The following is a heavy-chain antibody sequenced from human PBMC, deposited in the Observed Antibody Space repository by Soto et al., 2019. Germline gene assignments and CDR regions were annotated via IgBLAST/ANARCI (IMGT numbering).Heavy chain of an antibody. V-gene: IGHV5-51*01. CDR1: GYSFTSYW. CDR3: ARRGTYYHGSGSPSHDAFDI. D-gene: IGHD3-10*01. CDR2: IYPGDSDT. Sequence: PGESLKISCKGSGYSFTSYWIGWVRQMPGKGLEWMGIIYPGDSDTRYSPSFQGQVTISADKSISTAYLQWSSLKASDTAMYYCARRGTYYHGSGSPSHDAFDIWGQGTMVTVSS. J-gene: IGHJ3*02.